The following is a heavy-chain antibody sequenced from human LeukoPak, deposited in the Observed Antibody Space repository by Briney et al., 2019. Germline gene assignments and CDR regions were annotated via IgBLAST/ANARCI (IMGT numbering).Heavy chain of an antibody. CDR1: GGPIRSYY. J-gene: IGHJ4*02. CDR2: IYYPGTT. CDR3: ARRSSGGWRYFDF. D-gene: IGHD6-25*01. V-gene: IGHV4-59*08. Sequence: SETLSLTCTVSGGPIRSYYWRWIRQSPGKGLEWIGYIYYPGTTNYNPSLKSRVTISVDTSKNQFSLKVNSVTAADTAVYYCARRSSGGWRYFDFWGRGTLVTVS.